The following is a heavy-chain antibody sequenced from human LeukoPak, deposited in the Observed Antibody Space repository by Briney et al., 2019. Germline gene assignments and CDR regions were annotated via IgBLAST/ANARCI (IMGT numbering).Heavy chain of an antibody. V-gene: IGHV1-2*02. CDR1: GYTLTGYY. Sequence: ASVKVSCKASGYTLTGYYMHWVRQAPGQGLEWMGWINPNSGGTNYAQKFQGRVTMTRDTSISTAYMELSRLRSDDTAVYYCARTSPGIAAAGGPVDYWGQGTLVTVSS. CDR2: INPNSGGT. CDR3: ARTSPGIAAAGGPVDY. J-gene: IGHJ4*02. D-gene: IGHD6-13*01.